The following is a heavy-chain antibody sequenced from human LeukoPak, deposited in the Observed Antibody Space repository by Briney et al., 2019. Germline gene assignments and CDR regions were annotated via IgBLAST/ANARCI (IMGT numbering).Heavy chain of an antibody. V-gene: IGHV4-39*01. CDR3: ARRGEGTSMSRFDY. CDR1: GGSISSSSYY. D-gene: IGHD3-22*01. Sequence: SETLSLTCTVSGGSISSSSYYWGWIRQPPGKGLEWIGSIYYSGSTYYNPSLKSRVTISVDTSKKQFSLKLSSVTAADTAMYYCARRGEGTSMSRFDYWGQGTLVTVSS. CDR2: IYYSGST. J-gene: IGHJ4*02.